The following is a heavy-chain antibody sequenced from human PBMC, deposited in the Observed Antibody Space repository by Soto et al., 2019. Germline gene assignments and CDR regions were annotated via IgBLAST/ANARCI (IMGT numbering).Heavy chain of an antibody. J-gene: IGHJ4*02. CDR1: GGSINTYNLF. V-gene: IGHV4-39*01. CDR2: IHYSGNA. D-gene: IGHD2-21*02. CDR3: ARVNVTLDF. Sequence: SETLSLTCTVSGGSINTYNLFWAWIRQPPGKGLEWIASIHYSGNAYYNPSLTSRVTISRDTSKNRVSLELSSVTAADTAVYYCARVNVTLDFWGQGTLVTVSS.